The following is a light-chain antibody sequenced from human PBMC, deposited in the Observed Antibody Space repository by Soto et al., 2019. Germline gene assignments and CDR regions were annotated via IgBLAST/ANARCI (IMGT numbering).Light chain of an antibody. CDR3: SSYTNINTRACV. J-gene: IGLJ1*01. Sequence: QSVLTQPRPVSGSPVRSITISCTGTSGDVGSYNRVSWYQQHPGKAPKLIIYEVTDRPSGVSNRFSGSKSGNTASLTISGLQAEDEAEYYCSSYTNINTRACVFGTGTKVTVL. V-gene: IGLV2-14*01. CDR2: EVT. CDR1: SGDVGSYNR.